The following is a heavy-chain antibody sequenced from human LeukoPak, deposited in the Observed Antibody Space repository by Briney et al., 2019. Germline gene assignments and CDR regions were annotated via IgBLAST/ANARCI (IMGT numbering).Heavy chain of an antibody. D-gene: IGHD3-3*01. CDR1: GYTFTSYG. CDR2: ISGYNGNT. CDR3: ASQRDPYDFWSGYHLDAFDI. Sequence: GASVKVSCKASGYTFTSYGISWVRQAPGQGLEWMGWISGYNGNTNYAQKLQGRVTMTTDTSTSTAYMELRSLRSDDTAVYYCASQRDPYDFWSGYHLDAFDIWGQGTMVTVSS. J-gene: IGHJ3*02. V-gene: IGHV1-18*01.